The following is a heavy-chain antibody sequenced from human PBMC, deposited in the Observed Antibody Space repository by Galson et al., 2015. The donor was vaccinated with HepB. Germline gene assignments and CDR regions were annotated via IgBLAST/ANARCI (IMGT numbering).Heavy chain of an antibody. Sequence: SLRLSCAGSGFIFGSYSMNWVRQAPGRGLEWVAYITSSSSSVQYAESVKGRFTISRDNAKNSVYLQMNSLRAEDTAVYHCVRGALIPVYFDNWGQGILVTVSS. V-gene: IGHV3-21*05. CDR1: GFIFGSYS. CDR2: ITSSSSSV. J-gene: IGHJ4*02. CDR3: VRGALIPVYFDN. D-gene: IGHD2-21*01.